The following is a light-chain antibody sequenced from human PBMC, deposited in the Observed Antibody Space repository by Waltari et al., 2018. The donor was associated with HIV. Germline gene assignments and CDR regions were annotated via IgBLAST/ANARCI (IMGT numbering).Light chain of an antibody. J-gene: IGLJ2*01. CDR1: SSNL. V-gene: IGLV2-23*02. CDR3: CSYVGVVNSFVL. CDR2: EVS. Sequence: QSALTQPASVSGSPGQSITISCTGTSSNLVSWYQQHPGKAPKLTIYEVSKRPSGVSDRFPASKCRNTASLTISGLQAEDEAYYHCCSYVGVVNSFVLFGGGTKLTVL.